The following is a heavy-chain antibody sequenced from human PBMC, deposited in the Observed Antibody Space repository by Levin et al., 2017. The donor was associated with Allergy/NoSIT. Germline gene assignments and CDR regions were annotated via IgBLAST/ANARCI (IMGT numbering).Heavy chain of an antibody. CDR3: ARGGYYDRSGFVQH. Sequence: GESLKISCAASGFTVSSNYMSWVRQAPGKGLEWVSVIYSGGSTYYADSVKGRFTISRDNSKNTLYLQMNSLRAEDTAVYYCARGGYYDRSGFVQHWGQGTLVTVSS. V-gene: IGHV3-53*01. D-gene: IGHD3-22*01. CDR1: GFTVSSNY. CDR2: IYSGGST. J-gene: IGHJ1*01.